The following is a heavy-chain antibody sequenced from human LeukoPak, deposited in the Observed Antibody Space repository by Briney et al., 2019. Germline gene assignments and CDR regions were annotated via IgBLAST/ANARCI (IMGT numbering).Heavy chain of an antibody. J-gene: IGHJ4*02. D-gene: IGHD6-19*01. Sequence: GGSLRHSCAASGFTFSSYWMHWVRQAPGKGLVWVSRINSDGSSTSYADSVKGRFTISRDNAKNTLYLQMNSLRAEDTAVYYCARVIAVAGNYYFDYWGQGTLVTVSS. CDR1: GFTFSSYW. V-gene: IGHV3-74*01. CDR2: INSDGSST. CDR3: ARVIAVAGNYYFDY.